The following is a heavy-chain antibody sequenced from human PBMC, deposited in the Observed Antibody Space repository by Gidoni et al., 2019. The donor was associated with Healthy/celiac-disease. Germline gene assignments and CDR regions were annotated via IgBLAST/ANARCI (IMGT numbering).Heavy chain of an antibody. D-gene: IGHD2-2*01. Sequence: EVQLVESGGGLVKPGGSLRLSCAASGCTFRSYSMNWVRQAPGKGLEWVSSISSSSSYIYYADSVKGRFTISRDNAKNSLYLQMNSLRAEDTAVYYCARRFCSSTSCYVPVWTTGFDYWGQGTLVTVSS. J-gene: IGHJ4*02. CDR3: ARRFCSSTSCYVPVWTTGFDY. V-gene: IGHV3-21*01. CDR2: ISSSSSYI. CDR1: GCTFRSYS.